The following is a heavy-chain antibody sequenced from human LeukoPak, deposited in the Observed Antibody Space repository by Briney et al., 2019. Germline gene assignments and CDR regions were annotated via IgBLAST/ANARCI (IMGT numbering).Heavy chain of an antibody. J-gene: IGHJ5*02. CDR2: INHSGST. Sequence: PSETLSLTCAVYGGSFSGYYWSWIRQPPGKGLEWIGEINHSGSTNYNPSLKSRVTISVDTSKNQFSLKLSSVTAADTAVYYCTRGISGYSYGPPWGQGILVTVSS. CDR3: TRGISGYSYGPP. D-gene: IGHD5-18*01. CDR1: GGSFSGYY. V-gene: IGHV4-34*01.